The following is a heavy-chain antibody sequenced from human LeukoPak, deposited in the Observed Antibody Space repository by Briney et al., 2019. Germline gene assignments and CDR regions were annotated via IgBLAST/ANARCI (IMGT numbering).Heavy chain of an antibody. V-gene: IGHV3-30*04. CDR1: GFTLSSYA. D-gene: IGHD5-24*01. J-gene: IGHJ4*02. Sequence: PGGSLRLSCAAFGFTLSSYAMHWVRQAPGKGLEWVALISYDGSNKYYADSVKGRFTISRDNSKNTLYLQVNSLRAEDTAVYYCARDNGYKRCFDYWGQGTLVTVSS. CDR2: ISYDGSNK. CDR3: ARDNGYKRCFDY.